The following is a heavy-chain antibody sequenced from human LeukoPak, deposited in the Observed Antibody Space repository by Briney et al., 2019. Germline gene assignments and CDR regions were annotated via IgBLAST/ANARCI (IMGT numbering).Heavy chain of an antibody. CDR2: IWSDGSNK. D-gene: IGHD5-18*01. V-gene: IGHV3-30*02. CDR3: AKDSTPLYSYGYYYYYGMDV. CDR1: GFTFSSYG. J-gene: IGHJ6*02. Sequence: GGSLRLSCAASGFTFSSYGMHWVRQAPGKGLEWVAVIWSDGSNKYYADSVKGRFTISRDNSKNTLYLQMNSLRAEDTAVYYCAKDSTPLYSYGYYYYYGMDVWGQGTTVTVSS.